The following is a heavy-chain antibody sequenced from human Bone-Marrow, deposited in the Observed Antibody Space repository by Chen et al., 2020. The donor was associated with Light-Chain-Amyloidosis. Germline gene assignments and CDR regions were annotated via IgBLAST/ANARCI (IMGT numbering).Heavy chain of an antibody. D-gene: IGHD3-16*01. J-gene: IGHJ4*02. CDR2: IMQDRSET. V-gene: IGHV3-7*03. CDR1: GFTFSDYW. Sequence: EVQLVESGGGLVQPGGSLRLSCAASGFTFSDYWMSWVRQAPGKGPAGVAEIMQDRSETSYVDSVKGRFTIAGDKAKDSLYLQMSSVSAEDTAVYYCARHIVWGAPDYWGQGTLVTVSS. CDR3: ARHIVWGAPDY.